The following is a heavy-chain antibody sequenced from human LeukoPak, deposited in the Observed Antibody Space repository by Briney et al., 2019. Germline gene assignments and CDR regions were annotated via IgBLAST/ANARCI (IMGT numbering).Heavy chain of an antibody. J-gene: IGHJ4*02. Sequence: GGSLRLSCAASGFTFSTYGMSWVRQAPGKGLEWVSTISGSGDSTYYADSVKGRFTISRDNSKNTLYLQMNSLRAEDTAVYYCARRSAVAGTLDYWGQGTPVTVSS. V-gene: IGHV3-23*01. CDR1: GFTFSTYG. D-gene: IGHD6-19*01. CDR2: ISGSGDST. CDR3: ARRSAVAGTLDY.